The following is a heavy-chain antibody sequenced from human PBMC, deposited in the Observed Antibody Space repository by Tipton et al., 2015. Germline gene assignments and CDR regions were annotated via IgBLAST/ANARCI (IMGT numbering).Heavy chain of an antibody. D-gene: IGHD2-21*01. CDR3: ARDICGGGSCLDY. CDR1: GFTVSSYG. V-gene: IGHV3-48*03. J-gene: IGHJ4*02. Sequence: SLRLSCAASGFTVSSYGMNWVRQAPGKGLEWVSYITSRGDIIYYADSVKGRFTISRDYAKNSLYLQMNSLRAEDTAVYYCARDICGGGSCLDYWGQGTLVTVSS. CDR2: ITSRGDII.